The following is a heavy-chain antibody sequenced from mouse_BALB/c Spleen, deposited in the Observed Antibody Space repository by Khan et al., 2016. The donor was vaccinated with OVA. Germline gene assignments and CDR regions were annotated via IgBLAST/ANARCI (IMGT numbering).Heavy chain of an antibody. Sequence: EVQLQQSGPELVKPGASVKISCKTSGYTFTEYTLHWMKQSPGKSLEWIGVINPKNGVTSYNHQFKGQATLTVDKSSSTSYMEFRSLTSEDCAVYYGGRDAGRYWGQGTSVTVSA. CDR1: GYTFTEYT. V-gene: IGHV1-18*01. J-gene: IGHJ4*01. CDR2: INPKNGVT. CDR3: GRDAGRY. D-gene: IGHD3-3*01.